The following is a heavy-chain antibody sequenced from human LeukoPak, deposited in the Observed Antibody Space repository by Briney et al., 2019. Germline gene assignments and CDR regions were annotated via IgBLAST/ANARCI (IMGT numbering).Heavy chain of an antibody. CDR3: ARGYYDYVWGSYRSNKDDAFDI. J-gene: IGHJ3*02. D-gene: IGHD3-16*02. V-gene: IGHV1-69*05. Sequence: ASVKVSCKASGGTFSSYAISWVRQAPGQGLEWMGRIIPIFGTANYAQKFQGRVTITTDESTSTAYMELSSLRSEDTAVYYCARGYYDYVWGSYRSNKDDAFDIRGQGTMVTVSS. CDR2: IIPIFGTA. CDR1: GGTFSSYA.